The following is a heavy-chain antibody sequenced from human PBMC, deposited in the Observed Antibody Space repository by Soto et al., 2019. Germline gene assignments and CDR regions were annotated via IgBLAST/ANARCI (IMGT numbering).Heavy chain of an antibody. D-gene: IGHD6-13*01. J-gene: IGHJ6*02. CDR2: INAGNGNT. V-gene: IGHV1-3*01. Sequence: ASVKVSCKASGYTFASCAMRWVRQAPGQRLEWMGWINAGNGNTKYSQKFQGRVTITRDTSASTAYMELSSLRSEDTAVYYCARSTRRTEYSSSWYVSYYGMDVWGQGTTVTVSS. CDR3: ARSTRRTEYSSSWYVSYYGMDV. CDR1: GYTFASCA.